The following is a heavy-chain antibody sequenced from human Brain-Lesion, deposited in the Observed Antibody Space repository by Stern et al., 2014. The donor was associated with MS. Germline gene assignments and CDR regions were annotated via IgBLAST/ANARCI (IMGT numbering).Heavy chain of an antibody. CDR2: IHDSGST. D-gene: IGHD1-26*01. CDR3: ATTRWDLFTWNWFDP. J-gene: IGHJ5*02. V-gene: IGHV4-61*02. Sequence: QVQLVQSGPGLVKPSQTLSLTCTVSGGSISSSGYYWSWIRQPADKGLEWIGRIHDSGSTYYNPPLKSRVTISMHTANNKFPLKLPSVTAADTAVYYCATTRWDLFTWNWFDPWGQGTLVTVSS. CDR1: GGSISSSGYY.